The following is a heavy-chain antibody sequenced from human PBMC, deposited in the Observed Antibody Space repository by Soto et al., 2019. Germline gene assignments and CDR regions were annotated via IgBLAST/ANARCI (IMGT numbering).Heavy chain of an antibody. CDR2: IYWDDDK. CDR1: GFSLSTSGVG. D-gene: IGHD4-4*01. V-gene: IGHV2-5*02. CDR3: AHVALSTVTTYNWFDP. J-gene: IGHJ5*02. Sequence: SGPTLVNPTQTLTLTCTFSGFSLSTSGVGVGWIRQPPGKALEWLALIYWDDDKRYSPSLKSRLTITKDTSKNQVVLTMTNMDPVDTATYYCAHVALSTVTTYNWFDPWGQGTLVTVSS.